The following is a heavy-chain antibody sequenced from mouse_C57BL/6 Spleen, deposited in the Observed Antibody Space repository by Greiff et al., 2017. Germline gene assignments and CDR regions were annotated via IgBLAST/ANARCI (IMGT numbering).Heavy chain of an antibody. Sequence: EVKVVESGGGLVQPGGSLSLSCAASGFTFTDYYMTWVRQPPGKGLEWLGFIRNKANGYTTAYSATVKGRFTISRAKSHSILYLQMHALRAEDSASYYCATFRSNYGCDYWGQGTTLTVSA. V-gene: IGHV7-3*01. D-gene: IGHD2-5*01. CDR1: GFTFTDYY. J-gene: IGHJ2*01. CDR3: ATFRSNYGCDY. CDR2: IRNKANGYTT.